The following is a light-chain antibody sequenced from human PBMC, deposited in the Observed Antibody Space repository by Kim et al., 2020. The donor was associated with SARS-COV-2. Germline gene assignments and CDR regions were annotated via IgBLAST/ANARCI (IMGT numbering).Light chain of an antibody. CDR1: SLRKYA. V-gene: IGLV3-19*01. J-gene: IGLJ3*02. CDR3: GSRDSSGPGV. Sequence: ALGQTFRITCQGDSLRKYAASWYQQKQGQAHILVMHDKNNVRPSGVQDRFSGTNSGNTAFLTITGAQVEDEATYYCGSRDSSGPGVFGGGTQLTVL. CDR2: DKN.